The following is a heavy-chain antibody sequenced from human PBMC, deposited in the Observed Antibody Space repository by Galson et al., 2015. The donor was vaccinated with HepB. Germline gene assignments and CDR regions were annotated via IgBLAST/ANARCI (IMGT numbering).Heavy chain of an antibody. J-gene: IGHJ6*02. CDR2: ITSSGRTI. Sequence: SLRLSCAASGFTFSTYEMNWVRQAPEKGLEWVSYITSSGRTIYYADSVKGRFTISRDNAKNSLYLQMNSLRAEDTAVYFCARAYGDYSGGYYYYGMDVWGQGTTVTVSS. CDR1: GFTFSTYE. CDR3: ARAYGDYSGGYYYYGMDV. D-gene: IGHD4-17*01. V-gene: IGHV3-48*03.